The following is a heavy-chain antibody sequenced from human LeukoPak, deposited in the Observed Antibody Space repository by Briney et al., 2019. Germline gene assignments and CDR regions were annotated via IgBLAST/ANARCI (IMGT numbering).Heavy chain of an antibody. CDR2: IYYSGST. D-gene: IGHD2-21*02. Sequence: SQTLSLTCTVSGGSISSGDYYWSWILQPPGKGLEWIGYIYYSGSTYYNPSLKSRVTISVDTSKNQFSLKLSSVTAADTAVYYCAREEGYCGGDCYSPWFDPWGQGTLVTVSS. J-gene: IGHJ5*02. CDR3: AREEGYCGGDCYSPWFDP. CDR1: GGSISSGDYY. V-gene: IGHV4-30-4*01.